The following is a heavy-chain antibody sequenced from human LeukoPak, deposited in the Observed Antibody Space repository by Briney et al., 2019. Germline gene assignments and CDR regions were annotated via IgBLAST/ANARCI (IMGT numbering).Heavy chain of an antibody. Sequence: GGSLRLSCAASGFTFSSYSMNWVRQAPGKGLEWVSSISSSSSYIYYADSVKGRFTISRDNAKNSLYLQMNSLRVEDTAVYYCARVCSSTSCYLGVRGDYWGQGTLVTVSS. J-gene: IGHJ4*02. CDR1: GFTFSSYS. CDR3: ARVCSSTSCYLGVRGDY. D-gene: IGHD2-2*01. V-gene: IGHV3-21*01. CDR2: ISSSSSYI.